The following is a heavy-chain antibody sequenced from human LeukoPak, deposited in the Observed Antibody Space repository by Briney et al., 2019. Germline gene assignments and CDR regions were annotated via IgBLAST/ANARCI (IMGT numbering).Heavy chain of an antibody. CDR1: GFTFSSYG. V-gene: IGHV3-30*18. Sequence: GGSLRLSCAASGFTFSSYGMHWVRQAPGKGLEWVAVIPYDGSNKYYADSVKGRFTISRDNSKNTLYLQMNSLRAEDTAVYYCAKSPYSSFTFDYWGQGTLVTVSS. CDR2: IPYDGSNK. D-gene: IGHD6-6*01. J-gene: IGHJ4*02. CDR3: AKSPYSSFTFDY.